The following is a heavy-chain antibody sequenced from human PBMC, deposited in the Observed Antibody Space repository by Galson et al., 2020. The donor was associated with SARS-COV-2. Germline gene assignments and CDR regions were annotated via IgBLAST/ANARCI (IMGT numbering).Heavy chain of an antibody. CDR3: AKDFVRGIGYMDV. CDR1: GFTFSRYG. CDR2: TNATT. Sequence: GESLKISCVASGFTFSRYGMSWVRQAPGQGLEWVATTNATTYYADPVRRRFIISRDDSKNTLYLQMNGLSADDTAVYYCAKDFVRGIGYMDVWGPGTTVTVSS. V-gene: IGHV3-23*01. J-gene: IGHJ6*03. D-gene: IGHD3-10*02.